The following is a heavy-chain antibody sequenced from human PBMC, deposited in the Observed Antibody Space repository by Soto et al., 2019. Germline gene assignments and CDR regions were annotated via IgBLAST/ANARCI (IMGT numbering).Heavy chain of an antibody. CDR3: ARPLEQHQLGFGMDV. D-gene: IGHD6-13*01. V-gene: IGHV3-33*01. CDR2: IWYDGSKI. Sequence: PGGSLRLSCASSGFTFSTYVMHWVRQAPGKGLEWVAVIWYDGSKIYYADSVKGRFTISRDNSKSTLYLQMNSLRAEDKAVYYCARPLEQHQLGFGMDVWGQG. CDR1: GFTFSTYV. J-gene: IGHJ6*01.